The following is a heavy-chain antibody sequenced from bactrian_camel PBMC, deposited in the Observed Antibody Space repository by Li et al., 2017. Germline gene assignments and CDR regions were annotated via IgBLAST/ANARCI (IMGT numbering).Heavy chain of an antibody. V-gene: IGHV3-2*01. CDR1: RFSFSSYY. CDR2: ISPDGSNT. J-gene: IGHJ4*01. D-gene: IGHD3*01. CDR3: ATLSCRRGLQSMTPLHNQ. Sequence: HVQLVESGGGLVQPGGSLRLSCAASRFSFSSYYMYWVRQAPGKGLEWVSTISPDGSNTYYGDSVKGRFTISQDQAKKTLWLQMNSLKTDDTAMYFCATLSCRRGLQSMTPLHNQWGQGTQVTVS.